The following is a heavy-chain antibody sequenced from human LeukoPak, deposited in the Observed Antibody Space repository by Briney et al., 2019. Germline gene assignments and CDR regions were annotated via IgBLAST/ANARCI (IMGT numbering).Heavy chain of an antibody. CDR1: GGSLSSYY. D-gene: IGHD2-15*01. CDR2: IYYSAST. Sequence: SETLSLTCTVSGGSLSSYYWSWIRQPPGKGLEWIGYIYYSASTNYNPSLKSRVTISVDTSKNQFSLKLSSVTAADTAVYYCASETGLYCSGGSCYSLGWFDPWGQGTLVTVSS. J-gene: IGHJ5*02. V-gene: IGHV4-59*01. CDR3: ASETGLYCSGGSCYSLGWFDP.